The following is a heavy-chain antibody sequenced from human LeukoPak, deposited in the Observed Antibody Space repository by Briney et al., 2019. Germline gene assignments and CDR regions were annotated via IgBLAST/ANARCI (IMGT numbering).Heavy chain of an antibody. J-gene: IGHJ4*02. V-gene: IGHV4-31*03. CDR1: GGSISSGGYY. CDR2: IYYSGST. Sequence: SETLSLTCTVSGGSISSGGYYWSWIRQHPGKGLEWIGYIYYSGSTYYNPSLKSRVTISVDTSKNQFSLKLSSVTAADTAVYYCARSVYYYDDFDYWGQGTLVTVSS. D-gene: IGHD3-22*01. CDR3: ARSVYYYDDFDY.